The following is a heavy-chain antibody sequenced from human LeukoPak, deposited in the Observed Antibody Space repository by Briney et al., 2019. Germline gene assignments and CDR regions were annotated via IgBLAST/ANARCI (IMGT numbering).Heavy chain of an antibody. CDR2: IIPILGIA. Sequence: GASVKVSCKASGGTFSSYAISWVRQAPGQGLEWMGRIIPILGIANYAQKFQGRVTITADKSTSTAYMELSSLRSEDTAVYYCARDPPYYYGPGVNWFDPWGQGTLVTVSS. D-gene: IGHD3-10*01. V-gene: IGHV1-69*04. CDR3: ARDPPYYYGPGVNWFDP. J-gene: IGHJ5*02. CDR1: GGTFSSYA.